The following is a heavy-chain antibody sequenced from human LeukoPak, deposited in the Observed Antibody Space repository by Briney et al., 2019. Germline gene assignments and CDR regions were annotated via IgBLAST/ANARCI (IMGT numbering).Heavy chain of an antibody. D-gene: IGHD6-6*01. V-gene: IGHV1-2*02. Sequence: GASVKVSCKASGYTFTGYYMHWVRQAPRQGLEWMGWINPNSGGTNYAQKFQGRVTMTRDTSISTAYMELSRLRSDDTAVYYCARASIAAEVGVFDFWGQGTLVTVSS. CDR2: INPNSGGT. CDR3: ARASIAAEVGVFDF. J-gene: IGHJ4*02. CDR1: GYTFTGYY.